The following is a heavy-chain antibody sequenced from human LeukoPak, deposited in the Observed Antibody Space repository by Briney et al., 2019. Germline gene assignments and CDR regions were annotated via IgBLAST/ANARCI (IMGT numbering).Heavy chain of an antibody. Sequence: SETLSLTCTVSGGSISSSYWNWIRQPPGKGLEWIGLIYSSGSTLFNPSLKSRVSMSLDLTKNQLSLKLTSVTAADTAMYSCARKDGDYWGRGTLVTVSS. CDR2: IYSSGST. V-gene: IGHV4-4*07. J-gene: IGHJ4*02. CDR1: GGSISSSY. CDR3: ARKDGDY.